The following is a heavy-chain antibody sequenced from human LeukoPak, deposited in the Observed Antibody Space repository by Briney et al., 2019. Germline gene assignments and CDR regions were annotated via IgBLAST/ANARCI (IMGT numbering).Heavy chain of an antibody. CDR1: GYTFTSYD. CDR2: IIPILGIA. J-gene: IGHJ4*02. V-gene: IGHV1-69*04. Sequence: SVKVSCKASGYTFTSYDINWVRQATGQGLEWMGRIIPILGIANYAQKFQGRVTITADKSTSTAYMELSSLRSEDTAVYYCATGRDGYNLPTTHWGQGTLVTVSS. D-gene: IGHD5-24*01. CDR3: ATGRDGYNLPTTH.